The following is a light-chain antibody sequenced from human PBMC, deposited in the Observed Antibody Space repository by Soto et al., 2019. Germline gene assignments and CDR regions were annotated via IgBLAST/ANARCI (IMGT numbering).Light chain of an antibody. CDR2: GAS. CDR3: QQYGSSPRT. Sequence: EIVLTQSPGTLSLSPGERATLSCRASQSVSSSYLAWYQQRRGQAPRLLIYGASSRATGIPDRFSGSGSGTDVPLTISRLEPEDFAVYSCQQYGSSPRTFGHGTKVDIK. J-gene: IGKJ1*01. V-gene: IGKV3-20*01. CDR1: QSVSSSY.